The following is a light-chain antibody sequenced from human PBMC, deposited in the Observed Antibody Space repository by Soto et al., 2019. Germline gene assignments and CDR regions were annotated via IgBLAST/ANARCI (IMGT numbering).Light chain of an antibody. CDR2: KAA. J-gene: IGKJ1*01. CDR1: QSINRG. V-gene: IGKV1-5*03. CDR3: HHYDAHRT. Sequence: DIQLTQSPSTLSASVGDRVTITCRASQSINRGLAWYQQKPGKAPTLLMYKAAIFESGVPSRFSGRGTAREFTLTSSRVQPDDFATYYCHHYDAHRTFGQGTKVEIK.